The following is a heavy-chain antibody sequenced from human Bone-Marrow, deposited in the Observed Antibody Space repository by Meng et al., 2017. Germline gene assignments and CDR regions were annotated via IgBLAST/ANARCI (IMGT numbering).Heavy chain of an antibody. CDR2: INHRGST. CDR1: GGSFRGYV. J-gene: IGHJ4*02. CDR3: ARQKFSYGLGPPAY. D-gene: IGHD5-18*01. Sequence: QLHRQQWGAGLLKPSETLSLTCGVYGGSFRGYVWAWIRQPPGEGLEWIGEINHRGSTNYNPSLKSRVTISVDTSKSQVSLNLSSVTAADTAVYYCARQKFSYGLGPPAYWGQGTLVTVSS. V-gene: IGHV4-34*01.